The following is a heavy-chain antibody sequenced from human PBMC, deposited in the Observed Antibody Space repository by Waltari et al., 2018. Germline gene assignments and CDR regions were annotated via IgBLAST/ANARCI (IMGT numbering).Heavy chain of an antibody. CDR1: GGSISSGSYY. V-gene: IGHV4-61*02. CDR3: AIASGNSHYYYMDV. D-gene: IGHD2-21*02. J-gene: IGHJ6*03. Sequence: QVQLQESGPGLVKPSQTLSLTCTVSGGSISSGSYYWSWIRQPAGKGLEWIGRIYTSGSTNYNPSLKSRVTISVDTSKNQFSLKLSSVTAADTAVYYCAIASGNSHYYYMDVWGKGTTVTVSS. CDR2: IYTSGST.